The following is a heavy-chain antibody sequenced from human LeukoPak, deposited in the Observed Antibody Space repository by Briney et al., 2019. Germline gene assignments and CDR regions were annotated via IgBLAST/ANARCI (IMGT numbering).Heavy chain of an antibody. V-gene: IGHV3-21*01. CDR3: XRRGDGYCSXTSXXXGCXXXY. Sequence: GGSLRLSCAASGFTFSSYSMNWVRQAPGKGLEWVSSISSSSSYIYYADSVKGRFTISRDNAKNSLYLQMNSLRAEGTAVYYXXRRGDGYCSXTSXXXGCXXXYWGXGTXXTXS. J-gene: IGHJ4*01. D-gene: IGHD2-2*03. CDR2: ISSSSSYI. CDR1: GFTFSSYS.